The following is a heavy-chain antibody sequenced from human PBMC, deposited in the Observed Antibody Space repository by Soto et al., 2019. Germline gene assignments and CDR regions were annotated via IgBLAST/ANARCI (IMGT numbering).Heavy chain of an antibody. CDR2: ISGSGGST. Sequence: EVQLLESGGGLVQPGGSLRLSCAASGFTFSSYAMSWVRQAPGKGLEWVSAISGSGGSTYYADSVKGRFTISSDNSKNTLYLQMNSLRAEDTAVYYCAKAWFGELQGYYFDYWGQGTLVTVSS. D-gene: IGHD3-10*01. CDR3: AKAWFGELQGYYFDY. J-gene: IGHJ4*02. CDR1: GFTFSSYA. V-gene: IGHV3-23*01.